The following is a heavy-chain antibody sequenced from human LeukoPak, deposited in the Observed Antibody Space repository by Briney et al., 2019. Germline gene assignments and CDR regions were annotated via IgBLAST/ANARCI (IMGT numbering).Heavy chain of an antibody. J-gene: IGHJ1*01. CDR3: ARDPGGCSSISCPLGH. D-gene: IGHD2-2*01. CDR1: GFTFSSYS. Sequence: PGGSLRLSCAASGFTFSSYSMNWVRQAPGKGLEWVSSISSSSSYIYYADSAKGRFTISRDNAKNSLYLQMNSLRAEDTAVYYCARDPGGCSSISCPLGHWGQGTPVTVSS. CDR2: ISSSSSYI. V-gene: IGHV3-21*01.